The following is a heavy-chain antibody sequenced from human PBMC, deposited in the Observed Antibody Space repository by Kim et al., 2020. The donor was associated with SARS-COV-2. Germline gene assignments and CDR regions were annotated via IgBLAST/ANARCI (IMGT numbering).Heavy chain of an antibody. V-gene: IGHV3-15*01. Sequence: GGSLRLSCAASGFTFSNAWMSWVRQAPGKGLEWVGRIKSKTDGGTTDYAAPVKGRFTISRDDSKNTLYLQMNSLKTEDTAVYYCTTDLEGYCSSTSCYTATHFDYWGQGTLVTVSS. CDR3: TTDLEGYCSSTSCYTATHFDY. D-gene: IGHD2-2*02. CDR2: IKSKTDGGTT. CDR1: GFTFSNAW. J-gene: IGHJ4*02.